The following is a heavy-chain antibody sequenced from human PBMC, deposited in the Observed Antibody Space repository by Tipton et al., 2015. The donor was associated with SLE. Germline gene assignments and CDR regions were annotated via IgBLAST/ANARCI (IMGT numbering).Heavy chain of an antibody. CDR2: IYPGDSDT. CDR3: ARRCRRGSVEWYFDL. Sequence: QSGAEVKKPGESLKISCQGAEYNFADYWIAWVRQMPGRGLEYMGIIYPGDSDTTYSPSFRGQVTISVDTSISTAYLQWTSLQASDSAIYFCARRCRRGSVEWYFDLWGRGTLVTVSS. CDR1: EYNFADYW. J-gene: IGHJ2*01. V-gene: IGHV5-51*03. D-gene: IGHD2-15*01.